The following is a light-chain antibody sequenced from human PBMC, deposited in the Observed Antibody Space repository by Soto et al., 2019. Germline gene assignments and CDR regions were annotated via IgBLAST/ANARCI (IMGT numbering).Light chain of an antibody. CDR2: GAS. Sequence: IMLKLSPDTVSLSQGERATLSCRADQSVGTRLAWYQHKTGQAPRLLISGASSRATGIPDRFTGSGSETSFTLTISRLEPEDFALYYCQHYQSGHPIAFGQRTLLEI. V-gene: IGKV3-20*01. J-gene: IGKJ5*01. CDR3: QHYQSGHPIA. CDR1: QSVGTR.